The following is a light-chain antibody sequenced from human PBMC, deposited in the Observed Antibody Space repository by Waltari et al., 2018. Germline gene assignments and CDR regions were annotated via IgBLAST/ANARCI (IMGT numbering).Light chain of an antibody. J-gene: IGKJ2*01. CDR1: ESIARN. CDR2: DAS. Sequence: EIDMTQSPATLSLSPGERATLSCRARESIARNLAWYQQKAGQPPRLLIYDASTRAMGVPVRFTGSGSGTEFTLTISSLQSEDFAVYHCHQYNNWPLYTFGQGTRLEIK. CDR3: HQYNNWPLYT. V-gene: IGKV3-15*01.